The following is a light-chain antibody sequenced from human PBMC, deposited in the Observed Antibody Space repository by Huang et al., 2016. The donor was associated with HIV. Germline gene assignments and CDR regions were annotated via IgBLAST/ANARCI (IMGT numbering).Light chain of an antibody. CDR3: MQGTHSPPGT. J-gene: IGKJ1*01. CDR2: KVS. Sequence: DVVLTQSPLSLPVSLGQPASISCRSSQSLLYSDGNTYLNWFRQRPGQSPRRLIYKVSNRDSWVPDRFSGSGSGTDFTLKISRVEAEDVGVYFCMQGTHSPPGTFGQGTKVEIK. CDR1: QSLLYSDGNTY. V-gene: IGKV2-30*01.